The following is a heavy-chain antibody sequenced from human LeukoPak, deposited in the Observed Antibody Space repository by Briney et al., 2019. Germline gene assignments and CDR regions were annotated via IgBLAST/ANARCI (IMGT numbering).Heavy chain of an antibody. V-gene: IGHV3-23*01. J-gene: IGHJ4*02. D-gene: IGHD3-22*01. CDR1: GFTFSNYA. CDR2: VSGSGSST. CDR3: ARKGMILKASFFDY. Sequence: GGSLRLSCTASGFTFSNYAMSWVRQAPGKGLEWVSAVSGSGSSTYYADSVKGRFTISRDNAKNTLYLQMNSLRAEDTAVYYCARKGMILKASFFDYWGQGTLVTVSS.